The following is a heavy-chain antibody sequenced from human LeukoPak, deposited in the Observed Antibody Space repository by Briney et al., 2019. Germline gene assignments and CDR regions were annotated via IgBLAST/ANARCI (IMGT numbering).Heavy chain of an antibody. CDR3: EREGKFMTRETSGFDP. Sequence: SGGSLRLSCVASGFTFNNYAMSWVRQAPGKGLEWVSTISDSGDRTYYANSVKGRFTTSRDNSKNTQFLQMDSLRAEDTALYFCEREGKFMTRETSGFDPWGQGTLVIVSS. V-gene: IGHV3-23*01. CDR1: GFTFNNYA. J-gene: IGHJ5*02. D-gene: IGHD3-16*01. CDR2: ISDSGDRT.